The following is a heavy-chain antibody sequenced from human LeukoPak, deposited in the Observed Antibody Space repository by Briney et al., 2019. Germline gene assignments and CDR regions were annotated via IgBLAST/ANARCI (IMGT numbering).Heavy chain of an antibody. D-gene: IGHD1-7*01. CDR2: IYTRGRT. J-gene: IGHJ4*02. Sequence: SQTLSLTCAVSGGPVSSGSYYWTWIRQPAGKGLEWVGRIYTRGRTDYNPSLKSQVTISIDTSKNQFSLRLNSVTAADSALYYCARATGTNAPFDYWSQGTLVTVSS. CDR1: GGPVSSGSYY. V-gene: IGHV4-61*02. CDR3: ARATGTNAPFDY.